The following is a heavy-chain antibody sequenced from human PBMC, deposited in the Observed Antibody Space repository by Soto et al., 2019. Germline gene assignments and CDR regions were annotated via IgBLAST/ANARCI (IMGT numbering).Heavy chain of an antibody. CDR2: IWYDGGNK. CDR3: ARDGQWLPRDGLRSSYYFDY. V-gene: IGHV3-33*01. D-gene: IGHD6-19*01. J-gene: IGHJ4*02. Sequence: QVQLVESGGGVVQPGRSLRLSCAASGFNFSSYVMHWVRQAPGKGLEWVAVIWYDGGNKYCADSVKGRFTISRDNSKNTLYLQMNSLRAEDTAVYYCARDGQWLPRDGLRSSYYFDYWGQGTLVTVSS. CDR1: GFNFSSYV.